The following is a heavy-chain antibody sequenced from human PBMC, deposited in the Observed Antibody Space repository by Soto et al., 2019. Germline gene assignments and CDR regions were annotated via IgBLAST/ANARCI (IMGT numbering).Heavy chain of an antibody. CDR1: GFTFSSYA. V-gene: IGHV3-23*01. D-gene: IGHD3-10*01. CDR2: ISGSGGST. CDR3: AKGDGTNYFDY. J-gene: IGHJ4*02. Sequence: EVQLLESGGGLVQPGGSLRLSCAASGFTFSSYAMSWVRQAPGKGLEWVSAISGSGGSTYYADSVKGRFTIXXXNSKXXXXXXXXXXXXXDTAVYYCAKGDGTNYFDYWGQGTLVTVSS.